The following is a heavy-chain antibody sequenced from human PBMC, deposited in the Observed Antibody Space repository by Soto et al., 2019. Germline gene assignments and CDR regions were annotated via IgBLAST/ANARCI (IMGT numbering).Heavy chain of an antibody. CDR2: IAAYNFKT. CDR1: GYTFTSYG. J-gene: IGHJ4*02. Sequence: QVHLVQSGTEVKKPGASVKVSCEASGYTFTSYGISWVRQAPGQGLEWMGWIAAYNFKTDYAQKFQGRVSMTIDTSTSTAYMELTNLKFDDTAVYYCGRELGPSTIYYYRSGPDYWGQGTLVIVSS. CDR3: GRELGPSTIYYYRSGPDY. V-gene: IGHV1-18*01. D-gene: IGHD3-22*01.